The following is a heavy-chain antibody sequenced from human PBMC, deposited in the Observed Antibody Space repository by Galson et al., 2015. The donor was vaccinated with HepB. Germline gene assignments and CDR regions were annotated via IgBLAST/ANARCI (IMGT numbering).Heavy chain of an antibody. V-gene: IGHV3-21*06. CDR3: ARVDKRAMVPND. CDR1: GFIFSSYS. J-gene: IGHJ4*02. D-gene: IGHD3-10*01. CDR2: ISSSGAFT. Sequence: SLRLSCAASGFIFSSYSLNWIRQAPGEGLEWVASISSSGAFTYYADSVKGRFTISRDNAESSLNLQMNSLKAGDTAVYYCARVDKRAMVPNDWGQGTLVTVSS.